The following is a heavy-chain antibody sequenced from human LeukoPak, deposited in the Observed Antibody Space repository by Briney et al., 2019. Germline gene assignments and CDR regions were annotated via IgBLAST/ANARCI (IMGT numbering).Heavy chain of an antibody. Sequence: GGSLRLSCAASGFTVSGNHMSWVRQAPGKGLEWVSIIYSGGSTYYADSVKGRFTISRDNSRNTLYLQLNSLRAEDTAVYYCARDCSSTSCYPYYGMDVWGQGTTVTVSS. CDR1: GFTVSGNH. CDR2: IYSGGST. D-gene: IGHD2-2*01. V-gene: IGHV3-53*01. J-gene: IGHJ6*02. CDR3: ARDCSSTSCYPYYGMDV.